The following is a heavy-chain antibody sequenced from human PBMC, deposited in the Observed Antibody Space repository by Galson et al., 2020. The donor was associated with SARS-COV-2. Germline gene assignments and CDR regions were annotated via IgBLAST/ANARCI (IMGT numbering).Heavy chain of an antibody. CDR2: INPSGGST. J-gene: IGHJ6*02. D-gene: IGHD4-17*01. CDR3: ARAGQLTTVTTSAEYYYYYYGMDV. CDR1: GYTFTSYY. Sequence: ASVKVSCKASGYTFTSYYMHSVRQAPGQGLEWMGIINPSGGSTSYAQKFQGRVTMTRDTSTSTVYMELSSLRSEDTAVYYCARAGQLTTVTTSAEYYYYYYGMDVWGQGTTVTVSS. V-gene: IGHV1-46*03.